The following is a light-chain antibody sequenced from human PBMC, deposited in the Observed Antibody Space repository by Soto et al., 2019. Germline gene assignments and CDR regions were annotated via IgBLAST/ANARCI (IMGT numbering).Light chain of an antibody. V-gene: IGLV2-18*02. CDR3: SSYTSSNSVV. CDR1: STDVGSYNR. J-gene: IGLJ2*01. Sequence: QSALTQPPSVSGSPGQSVTISCTGTSTDVGSYNRVSWYQQPPGTAPKLMIYEVSYRPSGVPDRFSGSKPGNTASLTISGLQAEDEADYYCSSYTSSNSVVFGGGTKLTVL. CDR2: EVS.